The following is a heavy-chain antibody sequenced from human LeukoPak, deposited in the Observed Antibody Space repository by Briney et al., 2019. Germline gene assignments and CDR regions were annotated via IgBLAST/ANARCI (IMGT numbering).Heavy chain of an antibody. V-gene: IGHV5-51*01. CDR3: ARAGTTYYDY. CDR2: IYPGNSDT. Sequence: GEALKISCKGSGYSFTNDWIGWVRQMPGKGLEWMGTIYPGNSDTRYSPSFQGQVTISADKSISTAYLQWSSLKASDTAMYYCARAGTTYYDYWGQGTLVTVSS. J-gene: IGHJ4*02. CDR1: GYSFTNDW. D-gene: IGHD1-7*01.